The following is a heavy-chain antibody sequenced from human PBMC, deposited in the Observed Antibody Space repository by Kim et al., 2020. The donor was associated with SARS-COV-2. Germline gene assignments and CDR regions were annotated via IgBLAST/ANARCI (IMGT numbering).Heavy chain of an antibody. J-gene: IGHJ5*02. Sequence: STYYNPALKIRVTISVDTAKNQFSLKLSSVTAADTAVYYCARQGRGGFDPWGQGTLVTVSS. CDR2: ST. CDR3: ARQGRGGFDP. V-gene: IGHV4-39*01. D-gene: IGHD2-15*01.